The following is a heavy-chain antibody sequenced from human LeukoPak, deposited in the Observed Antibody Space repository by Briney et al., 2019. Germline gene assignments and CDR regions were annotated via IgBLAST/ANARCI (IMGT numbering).Heavy chain of an antibody. CDR1: GFTFSSYA. CDR3: SKWYCGSSSCYFHP. Sequence: GGSLRLSCAASGFTFSSYAMSWVRQAPGKGLEWVSTISVNVVSTYYADSVKGRFTISRDNSKNTLYLQMNSLKADDTAVYYCSKWYCGSSSCYFHPWGQGTLVTVSS. J-gene: IGHJ5*02. D-gene: IGHD2-2*01. CDR2: ISVNVVST. V-gene: IGHV3-23*01.